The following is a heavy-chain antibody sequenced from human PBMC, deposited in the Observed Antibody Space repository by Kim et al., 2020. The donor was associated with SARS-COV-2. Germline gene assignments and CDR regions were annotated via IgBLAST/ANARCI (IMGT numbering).Heavy chain of an antibody. CDR1: GFTFSNAW. Sequence: GGSLRLSCAASGFTFSNAWMSWVRQAPGKGLECVGRIKSKTDGGTTDYAAPVKGRFTISRDDSKNTLYLQMNSLKTEDTAVYYCTTDHLQGAFDWLSLDFLEHDYWGQGTLVTVSS. J-gene: IGHJ4*02. D-gene: IGHD3-9*01. CDR2: IKSKTDGGTT. V-gene: IGHV3-15*01. CDR3: TTDHLQGAFDWLSLDFLEHDY.